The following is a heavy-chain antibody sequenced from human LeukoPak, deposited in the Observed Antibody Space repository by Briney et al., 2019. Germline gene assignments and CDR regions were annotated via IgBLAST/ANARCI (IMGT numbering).Heavy chain of an antibody. CDR2: ISGSGGST. CDR1: GFTFSSYA. CDR3: AKIPLYYYDSSGYYSD. Sequence: GGPLRLSCAASGFTFSSYAMSWVRQAPGKGLEWVSAISGSGGSTYYADSVKGRFTISRDNSKNTLYLQMNSLRAEDTAVYYCAKIPLYYYDSSGYYSDWGQGTLVTVSS. V-gene: IGHV3-23*01. D-gene: IGHD3-22*01. J-gene: IGHJ4*02.